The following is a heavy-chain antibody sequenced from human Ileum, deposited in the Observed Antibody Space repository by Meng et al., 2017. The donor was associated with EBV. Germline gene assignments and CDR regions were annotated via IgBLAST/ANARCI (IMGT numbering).Heavy chain of an antibody. CDR2: IYYSGTT. Sequence: QRQLQGSGPGRVKPSETLSLTCTVSGGSVSISSYYWSWIRQPPGKGLEWIGYIYYSGTTNYNPSLESRVTISVDTSKNQFSLKLRSVAASDTAVYYCARGWDTAMDSGWGQGTLVTVPS. J-gene: IGHJ4*02. CDR1: GGSVSISSYY. D-gene: IGHD5-18*01. V-gene: IGHV4-61*01. CDR3: ARGWDTAMDSG.